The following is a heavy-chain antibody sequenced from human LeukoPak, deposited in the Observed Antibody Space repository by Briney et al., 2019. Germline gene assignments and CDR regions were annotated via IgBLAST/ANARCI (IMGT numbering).Heavy chain of an antibody. V-gene: IGHV5-51*01. J-gene: IGHJ4*02. CDR3: ARPVAVADLIY. D-gene: IGHD6-19*01. Sequence: GESLKISCKGSGYSFTSYWIGWVRQTPGKGLEWMGIIYPGDSDTRYSLSFQGQVTISADKSISTAYLQWSSLKASDTAMYYCARPVAVADLIYWGQGTLVTVSS. CDR1: GYSFTSYW. CDR2: IYPGDSDT.